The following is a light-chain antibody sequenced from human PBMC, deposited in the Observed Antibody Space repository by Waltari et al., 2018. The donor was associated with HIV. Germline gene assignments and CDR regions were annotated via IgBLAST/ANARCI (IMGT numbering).Light chain of an antibody. CDR3: SSDAGSAVV. CDR1: SSDVGAYNY. Sequence: QSALTQPPSASGSRVQSVTISCTGTSSDVGAYNYVSWYQQYPGMAPKLIIYEVNKRPSGVPDRFSGSKSGNTASLTVSGLQAEDEADFYCSSDAGSAVVFGGGTKLTVL. J-gene: IGLJ2*01. CDR2: EVN. V-gene: IGLV2-8*01.